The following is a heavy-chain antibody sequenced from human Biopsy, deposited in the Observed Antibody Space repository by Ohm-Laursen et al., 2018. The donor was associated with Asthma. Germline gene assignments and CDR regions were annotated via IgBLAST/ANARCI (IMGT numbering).Heavy chain of an antibody. Sequence: ASVKVSCKASGDTFINNVINWVRQAAGQGLEWMGGMNPNSGNTGYAQKFHARVTLTKDPSINTVYMELSSLTSDDTAVYYCARGSKICRPRLVFNCFRTDYYYSLDFWGQGTPVTVSS. J-gene: IGHJ6*02. V-gene: IGHV1-8*01. CDR3: ARGSKICRPRLVFNCFRTDYYYSLDF. D-gene: IGHD1-20*01. CDR1: GDTFINNV. CDR2: MNPNSGNT.